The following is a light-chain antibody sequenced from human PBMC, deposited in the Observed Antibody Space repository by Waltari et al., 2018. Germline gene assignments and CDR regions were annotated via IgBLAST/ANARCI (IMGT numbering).Light chain of an antibody. CDR1: SRDIGAYNR. V-gene: IGLV2-14*01. Sequence: QAALTQSPSVSGSPGQSVTISCTGTSRDIGAYNRVSWYQQHPGKAPKLMIYEVNNRPSGVSDRFSGSKSGNTASLIISGLQPEDEADYFCSSSTASSSYVFGVGTRLTVL. CDR2: EVN. CDR3: SSSTASSSYV. J-gene: IGLJ1*01.